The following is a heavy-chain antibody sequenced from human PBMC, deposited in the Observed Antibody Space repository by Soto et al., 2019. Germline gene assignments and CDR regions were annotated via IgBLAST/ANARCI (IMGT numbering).Heavy chain of an antibody. V-gene: IGHV3-7*01. J-gene: IGHJ4*02. CDR2: IKQDGSEK. CDR3: ARAYDSSGYYYFDY. CDR1: TFSSYW. Sequence: TFSSYWMSWVRQAPGKGLEWVANIKQDGSEKYYVDSVKGRFTISRDNAKNSLYLQMNSLRAEDTAVYYCARAYDSSGYYYFDYWGQGTLVTVSS. D-gene: IGHD3-22*01.